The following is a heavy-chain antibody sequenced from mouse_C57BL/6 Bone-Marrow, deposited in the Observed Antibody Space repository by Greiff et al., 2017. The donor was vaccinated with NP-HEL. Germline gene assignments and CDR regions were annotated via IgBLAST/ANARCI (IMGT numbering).Heavy chain of an antibody. V-gene: IGHV1-81*01. J-gene: IGHJ4*01. CDR3: ANGGDNYNYAMDY. D-gene: IGHD1-3*01. Sequence: QVQLKQSGAELARPGASVKLSCKASGYTFTSYGISWVKQRTGQGLEWIGEIYPRSGNTYYNEKFKGKATLTADKSSSTAYMELRSLTSEDSAVYFCANGGDNYNYAMDYWGQGTSVTVSS. CDR1: GYTFTSYG. CDR2: IYPRSGNT.